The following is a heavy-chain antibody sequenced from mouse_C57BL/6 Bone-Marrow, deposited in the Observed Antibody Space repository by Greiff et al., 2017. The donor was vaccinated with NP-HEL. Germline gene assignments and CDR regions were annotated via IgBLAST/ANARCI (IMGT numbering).Heavy chain of an antibody. Sequence: ESGPELVKPGASVKISCKASGYAFSSSWMNWVKQRPGKGLEWIGRIYPGDGDTNYNGKFKGKATLTADKSSSTAYMQLSSLTSEDSAVYFCGAYDPFAYWGQGTLVTVSA. D-gene: IGHD2-12*01. V-gene: IGHV1-82*01. J-gene: IGHJ3*01. CDR1: GYAFSSSW. CDR3: GAYDPFAY. CDR2: IYPGDGDT.